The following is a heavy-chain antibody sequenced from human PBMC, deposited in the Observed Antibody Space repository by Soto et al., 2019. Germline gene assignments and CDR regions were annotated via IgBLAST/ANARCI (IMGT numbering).Heavy chain of an antibody. J-gene: IGHJ4*02. Sequence: GGSLRLSCAASGFTFSDYYMSWIRQAPGKGLEWVSYISGSGITIYYGDSVKGRFTISRDNAKNSLYLQMNGLRAEDTAVYYCARNRGTHFLDYWGQGTLVTVSS. CDR2: ISGSGITI. V-gene: IGHV3-11*01. D-gene: IGHD3-3*01. CDR1: GFTFSDYY. CDR3: ARNRGTHFLDY.